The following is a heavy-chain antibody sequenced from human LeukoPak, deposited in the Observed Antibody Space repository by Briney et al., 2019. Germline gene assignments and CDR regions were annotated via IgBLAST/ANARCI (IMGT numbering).Heavy chain of an antibody. Sequence: SGGSLRLSCAASGFTFSSYAMSWVRQAPGKGLEWVSAISGSGGSTYYADSVKGRFTISRDNSKNTLYLQMNSLRAEDTAVYYCAKTSGSYDYYFDYWGQGTLVTVSS. CDR3: AKTSGSYDYYFDY. V-gene: IGHV3-23*01. D-gene: IGHD1-26*01. J-gene: IGHJ4*02. CDR1: GFTFSSYA. CDR2: ISGSGGST.